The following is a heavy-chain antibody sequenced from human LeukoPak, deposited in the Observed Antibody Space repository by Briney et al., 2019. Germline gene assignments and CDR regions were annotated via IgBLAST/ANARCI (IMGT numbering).Heavy chain of an antibody. CDR2: ISSKSDGGTT. CDR1: ELAFKNVW. D-gene: IGHD4-17*01. J-gene: IGHJ4*02. CDR3: ITEPHDYGDFTFGY. V-gene: IGHV3-15*01. Sequence: PGGSLRLSCGASELAFKNVWMSWVRQAPGKGLEWVGRISSKSDGGTTDYATPVKGRFTISRDDSTNTLSLQMSGLKAEDTALYFCITEPHDYGDFTFGYWGQGTLVTVSS.